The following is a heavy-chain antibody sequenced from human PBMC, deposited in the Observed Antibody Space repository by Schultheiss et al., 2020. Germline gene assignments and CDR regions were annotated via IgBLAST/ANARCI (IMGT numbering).Heavy chain of an antibody. V-gene: IGHV2-5*02. D-gene: IGHD5-18*01. CDR2: IYWDDDK. CDR1: GFSLSTSGVG. Sequence: SGPTLVKPTQTLTLTCTFSGFSLSTSGVGVGWIRQPPGKALEWLALIYWDDDKRYSPSLKSRLTITKDTSKNQVVLTLTNVDPVDTATYYCARILWGGLYSSVDYWGQGTLVTVSS. CDR3: ARILWGGLYSSVDY. J-gene: IGHJ4*02.